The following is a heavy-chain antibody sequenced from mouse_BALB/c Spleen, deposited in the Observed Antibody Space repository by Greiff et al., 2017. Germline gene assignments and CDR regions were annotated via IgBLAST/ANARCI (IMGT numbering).Heavy chain of an antibody. CDR1: GFTFSSFG. CDR2: ISRGSSTI. D-gene: IGHD2-14*01. Sequence: EVHLVESGGGLVKPGGSRKLSCAASGFTFSSFGMHWVRQAPEKGLEWVAYISRGSSTIYYADTVKGRFTISRENPKNTLFLQMTSLRSEDTAMYYCATYYRYERAMDYWGQGTSVTVSS. CDR3: ATYYRYERAMDY. J-gene: IGHJ4*01. V-gene: IGHV5-17*02.